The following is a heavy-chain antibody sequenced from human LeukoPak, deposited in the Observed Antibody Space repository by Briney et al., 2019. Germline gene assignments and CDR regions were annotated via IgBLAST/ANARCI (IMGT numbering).Heavy chain of an antibody. CDR1: GFTFSSYA. CDR3: ARGPLLHGGVDP. J-gene: IGHJ5*02. Sequence: GGSLRLSCAASGFTFSSYAMSWVRQAPGKGLEWVSAISGSGGSTYYADSVKGRFTISRDNSKNTLYLQMNSLRAEDTAVYYCARGPLLHGGVDPWGQGTLVTVSS. CDR2: ISGSGGST. V-gene: IGHV3-23*01. D-gene: IGHD4-23*01.